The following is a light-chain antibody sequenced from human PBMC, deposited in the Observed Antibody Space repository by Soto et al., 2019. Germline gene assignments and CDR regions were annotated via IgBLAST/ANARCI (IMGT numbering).Light chain of an antibody. CDR2: SNN. CDR3: ATWDDSLNGVV. Sequence: QPVLTQPPSASGTPGQRVTISCSGGSSNIGSNTVNWYHQLPGTAPKLLIYSNNQRPSGVPDRFSGSTSGTSASLAISGLLSEDEADYYCATWDDSLNGVVFGGGTKVTVL. J-gene: IGLJ2*01. V-gene: IGLV1-44*01. CDR1: SSNIGSNT.